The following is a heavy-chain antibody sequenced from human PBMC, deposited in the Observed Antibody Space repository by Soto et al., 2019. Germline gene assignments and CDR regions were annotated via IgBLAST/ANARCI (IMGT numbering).Heavy chain of an antibody. Sequence: QLQLQESGPGLVKPSETLSLTCTVSGGSISSSSYYWGWIRQPPGKGLEWIGSIYYSGGTYYNPSLQRRDTTSVDTSKTQFYLKRSSVTAADTAVYYCERAKAIAASGGWYFDLCGRGTLVTVSS. D-gene: IGHD6-13*01. CDR1: GGSISSSSYY. V-gene: IGHV4-39*01. CDR2: IYYSGGT. J-gene: IGHJ2*01. CDR3: ERAKAIAASGGWYFDL.